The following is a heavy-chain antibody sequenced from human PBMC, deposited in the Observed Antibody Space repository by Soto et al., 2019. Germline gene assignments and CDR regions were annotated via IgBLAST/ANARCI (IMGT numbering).Heavy chain of an antibody. CDR3: ARPRVEWELSYYYGMDV. V-gene: IGHV5-51*01. CDR1: GYSFTSYW. J-gene: IGHJ6*02. Sequence: PGESLKISCKGSGYSFTSYWIGWVRQMPGKGLEWMGIIYPGDSDTRYSPSFQGQVTISADKSISTAYLQWSSLKASDTAMYYCARPRVEWELSYYYGMDVWGQGTTVTVSS. D-gene: IGHD1-26*01. CDR2: IYPGDSDT.